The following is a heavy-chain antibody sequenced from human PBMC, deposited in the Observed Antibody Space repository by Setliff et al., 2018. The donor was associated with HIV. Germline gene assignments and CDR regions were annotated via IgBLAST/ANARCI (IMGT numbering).Heavy chain of an antibody. CDR2: FRGDDRTT. D-gene: IGHD3-10*02. Sequence: GGSLRLSCAASGFTLTSSWIHWVRQAPGKGLVWVSRFRGDDRTTNYADSVKGRFTISRDNSKNTLYLQMSSLRVEDTAVYYCVKVSRGTVVRGVILVGYFDYWGQGTLVTVSS. J-gene: IGHJ4*02. CDR1: GFTLTSSW. V-gene: IGHV3-74*01. CDR3: VKVSRGTVVRGVILVGYFDY.